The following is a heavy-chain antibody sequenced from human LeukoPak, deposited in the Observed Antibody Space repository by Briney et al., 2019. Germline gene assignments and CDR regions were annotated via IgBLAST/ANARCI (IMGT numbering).Heavy chain of an antibody. J-gene: IGHJ4*02. CDR1: GFTFSSYS. V-gene: IGHV3-48*01. D-gene: IGHD2-2*01. Sequence: GGSLRLSCAASGFTFSSYSMNWVRQAPGKGLEWVSYINSSSSTIYYADSVKGRFTISSDSDKHSLYLHMTSLRAEDTAVYSCARDRCSSTSCYWGEDFDYWGQGTLVTVSS. CDR3: ARDRCSSTSCYWGEDFDY. CDR2: INSSSSTI.